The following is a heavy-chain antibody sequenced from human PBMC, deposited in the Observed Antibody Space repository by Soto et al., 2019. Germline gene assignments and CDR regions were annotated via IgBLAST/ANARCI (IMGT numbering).Heavy chain of an antibody. CDR2: INHSGST. J-gene: IGHJ4*02. Sequence: SETLSLTCAVYGGSFSGYYWSWIRQPPGKGLEWIGEINHSGSTNYNPSLKSRVTISVDTSKNQFSLKLSSVTAADTAVYYCARGLSSSSPPGYWGQGTLVTVSS. D-gene: IGHD6-13*01. CDR1: GGSFSGYY. CDR3: ARGLSSSSPPGY. V-gene: IGHV4-34*01.